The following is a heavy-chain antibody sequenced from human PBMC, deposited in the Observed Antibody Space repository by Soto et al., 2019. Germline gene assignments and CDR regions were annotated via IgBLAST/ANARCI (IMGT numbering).Heavy chain of an antibody. V-gene: IGHV4-30-4*01. CDR3: ARAYGAMVNFDY. CDR2: IYYSGST. Sequence: SETLSLTCTVSGGSISSGDYYWSWIRQPPGKGLEWIGYIYYSGSTYYNPSLKSRVTISVDTSKNQFSLKLSSVTAADTAVYYCARAYGAMVNFDYWGQGTLVTVSS. CDR1: GGSISSGDYY. J-gene: IGHJ4*02. D-gene: IGHD5-18*01.